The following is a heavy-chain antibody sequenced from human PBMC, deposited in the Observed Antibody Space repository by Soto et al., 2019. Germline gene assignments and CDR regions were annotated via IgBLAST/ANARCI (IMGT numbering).Heavy chain of an antibody. CDR1: GGSITTYY. CDR3: ACSRDDRPQGGNYLDP. V-gene: IGHV4-4*08. Sequence: QVLLQESGPRLVKPWETLSLTCTVSGGSITTYYWNWIRQPPGQGLQWIGYVPSSGSTNYSPSFKRRVTISVVTSQNQVSLNLESLTTADTAVYYCACSRDDRPQGGNYLDPWGQGSLVT. CDR2: VPSSGST. J-gene: IGHJ5*02. D-gene: IGHD3-10*01.